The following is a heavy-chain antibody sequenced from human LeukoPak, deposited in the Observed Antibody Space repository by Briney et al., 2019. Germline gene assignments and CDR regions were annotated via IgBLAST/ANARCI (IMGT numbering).Heavy chain of an antibody. D-gene: IGHD4-17*01. CDR2: ISAYNGNT. CDR1: GYTFTSYG. Sequence: ASVKVSCKASGYTFTSYGISWVRQAPGQGLEWMGWISAYNGNTNYAQKLQGRVTMTTDTSTSTAYMELRSLRSDDTAVYYCTRDTGTTGEVKFDPWGQGTLVTVSS. V-gene: IGHV1-18*01. J-gene: IGHJ5*02. CDR3: TRDTGTTGEVKFDP.